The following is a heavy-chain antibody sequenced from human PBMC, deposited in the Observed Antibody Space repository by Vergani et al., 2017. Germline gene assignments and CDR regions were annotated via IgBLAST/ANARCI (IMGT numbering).Heavy chain of an antibody. CDR2: IYYSGST. J-gene: IGHJ3*02. V-gene: IGHV4-39*01. CDR1: GGSISSSSYY. CDR3: ARLGGDYDAFDI. Sequence: QLQLQESGPGLVKPSETLSLTCTVSGGSISSSSYYWGWIRQPPGKGLEWIGSIYYSGSTYYNPSLKSRVTISVDTSKNQFSLKLSSVTAADTAVYYCARLGGDYDAFDIGGQGTMVTVSS. D-gene: IGHD4-17*01.